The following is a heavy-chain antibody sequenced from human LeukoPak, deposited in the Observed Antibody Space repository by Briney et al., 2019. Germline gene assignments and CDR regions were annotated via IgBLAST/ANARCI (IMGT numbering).Heavy chain of an antibody. J-gene: IGHJ4*02. D-gene: IGHD6-13*01. CDR1: GGSISNYY. Sequence: SETLSLTCTVSGGSISNYYWSWIRQPPGKGLEWIGYIYYSGTTNYNPSLKSRVTISVDTSKNQFSLKLNSVTAADTAVYYCARGVYIAAAQYGYWGQGTLVTVFS. V-gene: IGHV4-59*01. CDR3: ARGVYIAAAQYGY. CDR2: IYYSGTT.